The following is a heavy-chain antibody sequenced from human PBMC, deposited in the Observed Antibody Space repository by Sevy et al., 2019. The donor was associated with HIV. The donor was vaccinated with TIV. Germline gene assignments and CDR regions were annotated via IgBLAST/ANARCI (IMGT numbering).Heavy chain of an antibody. Sequence: SETLSLTCSVSSGSIGNYYWYWIRQPPGMGLEWLGLIYYSGNTNYNPSLKSRVTMSIDTSKNQFSLGLSSLTAADTAVYYCARRAFLGGYFDSWGQRILVTVSS. CDR2: IYYSGNT. CDR1: SGSIGNYY. V-gene: IGHV4-59*08. CDR3: ARRAFLGGYFDS. D-gene: IGHD3-16*01. J-gene: IGHJ4*03.